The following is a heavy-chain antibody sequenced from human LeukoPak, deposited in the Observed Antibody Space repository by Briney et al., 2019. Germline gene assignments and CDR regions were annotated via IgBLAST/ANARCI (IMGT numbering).Heavy chain of an antibody. Sequence: SVKVSCKASGDTFSSYALSWVRQAPGQGLEWMGGIIPIFGTANYAQKFQGRVTITADESTSTAYMELSSLRSEDTAVYYCAVWFGELSPFDYWGRGTLVTVSS. CDR3: AVWFGELSPFDY. J-gene: IGHJ4*02. CDR2: IIPIFGTA. CDR1: GDTFSSYA. D-gene: IGHD3-10*01. V-gene: IGHV1-69*13.